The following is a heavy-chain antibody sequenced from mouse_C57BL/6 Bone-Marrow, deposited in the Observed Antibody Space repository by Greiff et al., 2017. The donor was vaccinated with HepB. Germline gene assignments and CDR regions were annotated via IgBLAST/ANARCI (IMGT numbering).Heavy chain of an antibody. Sequence: VKLQQPGAELVKPGASVKMSCKASGYTFTSYWITWVKQRPGQGLEWIGDIYPGSGSTNYNEKFKSKATLTVDTSSSTAYMQVSSLTSEDSAVYYCDYYGYDPYYFDYWGQGTTLTVSS. V-gene: IGHV1-55*01. CDR2: IYPGSGST. CDR3: DYYGYDPYYFDY. J-gene: IGHJ2*01. D-gene: IGHD2-2*01. CDR1: GYTFTSYW.